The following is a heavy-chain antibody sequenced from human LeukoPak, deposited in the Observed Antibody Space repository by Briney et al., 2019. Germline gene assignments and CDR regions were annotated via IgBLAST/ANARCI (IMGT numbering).Heavy chain of an antibody. CDR2: ITGGHYAT. J-gene: IGHJ5*02. CDR1: GFSFSSFA. Sequence: GGSLRLSCAASGFSFSSFAMTWVRQAPGKGLEWVSSITGGHYATYNTDSVKGRFTISRDNAKNTLYLQMNSLRADDTAIYYCTKDPNGDYIGAFDPWGQGTLVTLSS. V-gene: IGHV3-23*01. D-gene: IGHD4-17*01. CDR3: TKDPNGDYIGAFDP.